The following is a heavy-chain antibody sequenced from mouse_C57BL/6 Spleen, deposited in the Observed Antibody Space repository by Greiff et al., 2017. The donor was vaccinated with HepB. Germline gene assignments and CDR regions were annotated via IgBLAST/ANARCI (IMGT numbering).Heavy chain of an antibody. CDR1: GYAFSSSW. D-gene: IGHD2-4*01. J-gene: IGHJ3*01. CDR3: ARAVYYDYSGFAY. Sequence: VQLQQSGPELVKPGASVKISCKASGYAFSSSWMNWVQQRPGKGLEWIGQIYPGDGVTNYNGKFKGKATLTADKASSTANMQLSSLTSEDSAVYVCARAVYYDYSGFAYWGQGTLVTVSA. CDR2: IYPGDGVT. V-gene: IGHV1-82*01.